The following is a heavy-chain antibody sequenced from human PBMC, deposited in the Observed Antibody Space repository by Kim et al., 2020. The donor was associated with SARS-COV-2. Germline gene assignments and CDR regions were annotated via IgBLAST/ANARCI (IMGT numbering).Heavy chain of an antibody. CDR3: ASDIVVVPAAKRYYYGMDV. V-gene: IGHV1-46*01. CDR2: INPSGGST. Sequence: ASVKVSCKASGYTFTSYYMHWVRQAPGQGLEWMGIINPSGGSTSYAQKFQGRVTMTRDTSTSTVYMELSSLRSEDTAVYYCASDIVVVPAAKRYYYGMDVWGQGTTVTVSS. D-gene: IGHD2-2*01. CDR1: GYTFTSYY. J-gene: IGHJ6*02.